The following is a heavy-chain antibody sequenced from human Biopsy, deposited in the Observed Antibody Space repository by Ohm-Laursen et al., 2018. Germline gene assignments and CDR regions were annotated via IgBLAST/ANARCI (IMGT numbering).Heavy chain of an antibody. CDR1: GFTFHTYA. D-gene: IGHD1-14*01. CDR2: IDVSDYNT. J-gene: IGHJ5*01. Sequence: SLRLSCAASGFTFHTYAMNWVRQAPGKGLEWVAHIDVSDYNTYYADSLGGRFTISRDNSKQMVHLEINSLTADDTAVYYCVKQWGGYNFDSWGQGTLVTVSS. V-gene: IGHV3-23*01. CDR3: VKQWGGYNFDS.